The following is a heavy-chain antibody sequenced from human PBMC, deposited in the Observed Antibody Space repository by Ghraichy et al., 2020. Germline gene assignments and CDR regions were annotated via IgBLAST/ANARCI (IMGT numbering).Heavy chain of an antibody. J-gene: IGHJ4*02. CDR1: GFTFSGSA. D-gene: IGHD3-16*01. CDR3: TRRDLSYDFDY. Sequence: GGSLRLSCAASGFTFSGSAMHWVRQAPGKGLEWVALIRIKANSNATAYAASVKGRFTISRDNSKNTGYLQINSLKTEDTAVYYCTRRDLSYDFDYWGQETLVTVSS. CDR2: IRIKANSNAT. V-gene: IGHV3-73*01.